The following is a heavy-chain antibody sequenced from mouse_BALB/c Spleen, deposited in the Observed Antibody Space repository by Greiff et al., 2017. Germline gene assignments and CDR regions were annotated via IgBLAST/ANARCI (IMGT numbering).Heavy chain of an antibody. CDR1: GYTFTDYA. CDR3: ARSYDQGYAMDY. CDR2: ISTYYGNT. D-gene: IGHD2-3*01. J-gene: IGHJ4*01. Sequence: VQLQQSGPELVRPGLSVKISCKGSGYTFTDYAMHWVKQSHAKSLEGSGVISTYYGNTNYNPKFKGKATMTVDTSSSTAYMELARLTSEDSAIYYCARSYDQGYAMDYWGQGTAVTVSA. V-gene: IGHV1-67*01.